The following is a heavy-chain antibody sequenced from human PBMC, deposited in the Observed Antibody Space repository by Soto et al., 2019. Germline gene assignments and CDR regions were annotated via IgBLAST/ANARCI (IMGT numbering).Heavy chain of an antibody. CDR2: IYYSGST. Sequence: SETLSLTCTVSGGSISSGDYYWSWISKPPGKGLEWIGYIYYSGSTYYNPSLKSRVTISVDTSKNQFSLKLSSVTAADTAVYYCARAGANYYGSGSSSRNWFDPWGQGTLVTVSS. J-gene: IGHJ5*02. V-gene: IGHV4-30-4*01. CDR3: ARAGANYYGSGSSSRNWFDP. D-gene: IGHD3-10*01. CDR1: GGSISSGDYY.